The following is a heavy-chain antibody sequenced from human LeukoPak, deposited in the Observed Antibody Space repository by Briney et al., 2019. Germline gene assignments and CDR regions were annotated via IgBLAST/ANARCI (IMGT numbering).Heavy chain of an antibody. D-gene: IGHD1-7*01. V-gene: IGHV4-39*07. J-gene: IGHJ4*02. CDR3: ARGRGGYNWNYYFDY. CDR1: GGSISSSSYY. Sequence: PSETLSLTCTVSGGSISSSSYYWGWIRQPPGKGLEWIGEINHSGSTNYNPSLKSRVTISVDTSKNQFSLKLSSVTAADTAVYYCARGRGGYNWNYYFDYWGQGTLVTVSS. CDR2: INHSGST.